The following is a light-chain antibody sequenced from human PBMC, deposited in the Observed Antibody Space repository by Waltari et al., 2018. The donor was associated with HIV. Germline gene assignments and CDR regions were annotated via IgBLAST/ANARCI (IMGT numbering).Light chain of an antibody. CDR3: QQFNRYPLT. V-gene: IGKV1-13*02. CDR2: DAS. J-gene: IGKJ4*01. CDR1: QGIGSS. Sequence: AIQLSQSPSSLSVSVGDRVTISCRASQGIGSSLAWHQQKPGNAPKLLIYDASNLKSGVPSRFCGSGSGTDFTLTISSLQPEDFAIYYCQQFNRYPLTFGGGTKVEIK.